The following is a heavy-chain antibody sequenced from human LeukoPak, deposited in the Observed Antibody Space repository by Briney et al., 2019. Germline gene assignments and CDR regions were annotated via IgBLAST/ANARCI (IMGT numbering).Heavy chain of an antibody. CDR2: IYTSGST. D-gene: IGHD3-22*01. V-gene: IGHV4-4*07. J-gene: IGHJ3*02. Sequence: SETLSLTCTVSGGSISSYYCSWIRQPAGKGLEWIGRIYTSGSTNYNPSLKSRVTMSVDTSKNQFSLKLSSVTAADTAVYYCARTSYYYDSSGYYHAFDIWGQGTMVTVSS. CDR1: GGSISSYY. CDR3: ARTSYYYDSSGYYHAFDI.